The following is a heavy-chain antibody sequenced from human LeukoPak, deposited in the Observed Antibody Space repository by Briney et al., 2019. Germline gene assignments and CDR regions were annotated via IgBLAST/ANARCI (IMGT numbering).Heavy chain of an antibody. J-gene: IGHJ6*03. D-gene: IGHD3-3*01. CDR3: ARVVYYDFWSGYQYYYYYMDV. CDR2: IKKDGSEK. Sequence: ETLSLTCTVSGDFITAYYWSWIRQAPGKGLEWVANIKKDGSEKYYVDAVKGRFTISRDNAKTSLYLQMNSLRAEDTAVYYCARVVYYDFWSGYQYYYYYMDVWGKGTTVTVSS. V-gene: IGHV3-7*01. CDR1: GDFITAYY.